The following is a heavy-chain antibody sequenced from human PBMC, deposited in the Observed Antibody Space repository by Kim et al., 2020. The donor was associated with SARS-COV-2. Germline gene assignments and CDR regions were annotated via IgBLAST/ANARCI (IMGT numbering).Heavy chain of an antibody. CDR1: GGTFSSYA. CDR2: IIPIFGTA. D-gene: IGHD1-20*01. Sequence: SVKVSCKASGGTFSSYAISWVRQAPGQGLEWMGGIIPIFGTANYAQKFQGRVTITADESTSTAYMELSSLRSEDTAVYYCARDRVAITGTIRPPYWFDPWGQGTLVTVSS. CDR3: ARDRVAITGTIRPPYWFDP. V-gene: IGHV1-69*13. J-gene: IGHJ5*02.